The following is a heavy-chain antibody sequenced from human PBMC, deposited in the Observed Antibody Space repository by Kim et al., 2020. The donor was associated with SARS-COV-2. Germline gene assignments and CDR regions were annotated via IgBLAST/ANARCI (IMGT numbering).Heavy chain of an antibody. CDR3: ARHGVTRARWFDP. J-gene: IGHJ5*02. Sequence: YNPTLKSRVTRSVDTSKNQFSLKLSSVTAADTAVYYCARHGVTRARWFDPWGQGTLVTVSS. V-gene: IGHV4-39*01. D-gene: IGHD4-17*01.